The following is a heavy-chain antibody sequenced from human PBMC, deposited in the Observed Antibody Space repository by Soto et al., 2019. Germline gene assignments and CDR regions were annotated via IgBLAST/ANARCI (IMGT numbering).Heavy chain of an antibody. D-gene: IGHD1-7*01. CDR3: ATDPNWNYRLDT. CDR1: GFTFSSYA. J-gene: IGHJ5*02. V-gene: IGHV3-23*01. Sequence: EVQLLESGGGLVQPGGSLRLSCAASGFTFSSYAMSWVRQAPGKGLEWVSAISGSGGSTYYADSVKGRFTISRDNSKNTLYLQMNSLRAEDTAVYYCATDPNWNYRLDTWGQGTLVTVSS. CDR2: ISGSGGST.